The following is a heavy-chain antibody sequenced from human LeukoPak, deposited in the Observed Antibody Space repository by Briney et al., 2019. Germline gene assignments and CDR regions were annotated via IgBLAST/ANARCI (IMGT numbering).Heavy chain of an antibody. CDR2: IYTSGST. CDR1: GGSISSYY. J-gene: IGHJ5*02. CDR3: ARDAYYYGHPVNWFDP. D-gene: IGHD3-10*01. V-gene: IGHV4-4*07. Sequence: SETLSLTCTVSGGSISSYYWSWIRLPAGKGLEWIGRIYTSGSTNYNPSLKSRVTMSVDTSKNQFSLRLSSVTAADTAVYYCARDAYYYGHPVNWFDPWGQGTLVTVSS.